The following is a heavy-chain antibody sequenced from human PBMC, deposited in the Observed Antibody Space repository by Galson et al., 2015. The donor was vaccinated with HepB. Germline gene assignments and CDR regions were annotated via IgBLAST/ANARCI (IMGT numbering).Heavy chain of an antibody. Sequence: TLSLTCAVSGGSISGGDFSWSWIRQPPGKGLEWIGYVFHSGSTYYNPSLKSRVTMSVDRSKNQFSLNLTSVTAADTAVYYCAGNYYNRFDYWGQGTLVTVSS. V-gene: IGHV4-30-2*01. CDR1: GGSISGGDFS. J-gene: IGHJ4*02. CDR2: VFHSGST. D-gene: IGHD3-22*01. CDR3: AGNYYNRFDY.